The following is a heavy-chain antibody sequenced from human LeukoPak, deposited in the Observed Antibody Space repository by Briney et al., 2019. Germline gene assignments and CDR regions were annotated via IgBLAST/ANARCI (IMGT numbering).Heavy chain of an antibody. D-gene: IGHD3-10*01. V-gene: IGHV3-23*01. J-gene: IGHJ4*02. CDR1: GFTFSAYA. Sequence: GGSLRLSCAASGFTFSAYAMSWVRQAPGKGLEWVSAITANGATTYYADSVKGRFTISRDNSMDTLYLQMSSLRAEDTAVYYCAKRGGGGITGGFDYWGQGTLVTVSS. CDR3: AKRGGGGITGGFDY. CDR2: ITANGATT.